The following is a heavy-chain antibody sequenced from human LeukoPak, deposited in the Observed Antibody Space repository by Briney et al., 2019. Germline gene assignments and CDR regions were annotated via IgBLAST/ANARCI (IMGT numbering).Heavy chain of an antibody. D-gene: IGHD6-13*01. V-gene: IGHV3-23*01. Sequence: GGTLRLSCAASGFTFSSFGMSWVRQAPGKGLEWVSGISGSAITTYNADSVKGRFTISRDNSKNTLYLQMNSLRAEDTAIYYCAEDAFMSTPGTLDYWGQGTLVTVSS. J-gene: IGHJ4*02. CDR2: ISGSAITT. CDR1: GFTFSSFG. CDR3: AEDAFMSTPGTLDY.